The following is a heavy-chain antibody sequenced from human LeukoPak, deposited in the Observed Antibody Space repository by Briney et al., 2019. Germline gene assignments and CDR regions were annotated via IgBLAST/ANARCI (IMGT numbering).Heavy chain of an antibody. CDR3: AREHIFERSRVDY. J-gene: IGHJ4*02. D-gene: IGHD2-21*01. CDR2: ISAYNGNT. V-gene: IGHV1-18*04. Sequence: ASVKVSCKASGYTFTNYVINWVRQAPGQGLEWVRWISAYNGNTNYTQKFQGRLTITMDTSTSTAYMELRSLRSDDTAVYFCAREHIFERSRVDYWGQGTLVTVSP. CDR1: GYTFTNYV.